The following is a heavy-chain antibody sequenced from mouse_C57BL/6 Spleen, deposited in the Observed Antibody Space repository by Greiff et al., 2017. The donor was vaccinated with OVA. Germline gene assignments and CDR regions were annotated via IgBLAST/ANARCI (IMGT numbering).Heavy chain of an antibody. CDR2: ISSGGSYT. J-gene: IGHJ2*01. CDR1: GFTFSSYG. CDR3: ARQRTEGYFDY. V-gene: IGHV5-6*02. Sequence: DVKLVESGGDLVKPGGSLKLSCAASGFTFSSYGMSWVRQTPDKRLEWVATISSGGSYTYYPDSVKGRFTISRDNAKNTLYLQMSSLKSEDTAMYYCARQRTEGYFDYWGQGTTLTVSS.